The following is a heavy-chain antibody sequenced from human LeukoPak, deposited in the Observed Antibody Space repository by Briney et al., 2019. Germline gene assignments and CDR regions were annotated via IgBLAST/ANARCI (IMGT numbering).Heavy chain of an antibody. CDR3: ARGSGWYEGAFDI. J-gene: IGHJ3*02. V-gene: IGHV4-34*01. CDR2: INHSGST. D-gene: IGHD6-19*01. Sequence: SETLSLTCAVYGGSFSGYYWSWIRQPPGKGLEWIEEINHSGSTNYNPSLKSRVTISVDTSKNQFSLKLSSVTAAGTAVYYCARGSGWYEGAFDIWGQGTIVTVSS. CDR1: GGSFSGYY.